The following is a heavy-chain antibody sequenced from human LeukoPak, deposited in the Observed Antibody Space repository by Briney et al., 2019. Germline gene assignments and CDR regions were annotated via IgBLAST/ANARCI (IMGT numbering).Heavy chain of an antibody. Sequence: SETLSLTCSVSGGSISTYYWSWIRQPPGKGLEWIGYVDYSGSTNYNPSLKSRVTILVDTSENQFSLKLSSVTAADTAVYYCARVGPWCFDLWGRGTLVTVSS. J-gene: IGHJ2*01. CDR3: ARVGPWCFDL. V-gene: IGHV4-59*01. CDR1: GGSISTYY. CDR2: VDYSGST.